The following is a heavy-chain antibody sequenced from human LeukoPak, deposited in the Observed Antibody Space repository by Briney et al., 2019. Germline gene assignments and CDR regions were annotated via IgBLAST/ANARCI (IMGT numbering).Heavy chain of an antibody. D-gene: IGHD5-24*01. Sequence: GGSLRLSCAASGFTFSSYGMHWVRQAPGKGLEWVAIISYDGSQKHFGDSVRGRFTVSRDDSENTLYLQMNSLKTEDTAVYSCAKGGDGKIPFDNWGQGTLVTVSS. CDR2: ISYDGSQK. J-gene: IGHJ4*02. CDR1: GFTFSSYG. CDR3: AKGGDGKIPFDN. V-gene: IGHV3-30*18.